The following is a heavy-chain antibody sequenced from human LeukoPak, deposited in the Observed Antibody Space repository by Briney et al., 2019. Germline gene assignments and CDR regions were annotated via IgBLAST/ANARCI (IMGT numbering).Heavy chain of an antibody. D-gene: IGHD6-13*01. J-gene: IGHJ1*01. Sequence: GGSLRLSCTASTFTLNNYWMSWVRQAPGKGLEWVANIKQDGSEKYYVDSVKGRFTISRDNAKNSLYLQMNSLRAEDTAVYYSSLEGSSWYRYFQHWGQGTLVTVSS. CDR2: IKQDGSEK. CDR1: TFTLNNYW. CDR3: SLEGSSWYRYFQH. V-gene: IGHV3-7*05.